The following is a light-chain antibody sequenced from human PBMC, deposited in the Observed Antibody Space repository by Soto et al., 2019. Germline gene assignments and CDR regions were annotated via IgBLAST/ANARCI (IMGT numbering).Light chain of an antibody. CDR2: AAS. CDR3: QQVNSYPRT. CDR1: QDISSY. Sequence: IQLTQSPSSLSASVGDRVTITCRASQDISSYLAWYQRKPGKAPKLLIYAASTLQSGVPSRFSGSGSGTDFTLTISSLQPEDFATYYCQQVNSYPRTFGGGTKVDIK. V-gene: IGKV1-9*01. J-gene: IGKJ4*01.